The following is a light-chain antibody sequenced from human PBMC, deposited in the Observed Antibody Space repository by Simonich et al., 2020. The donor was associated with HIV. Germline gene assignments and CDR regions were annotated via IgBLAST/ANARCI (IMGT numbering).Light chain of an antibody. J-gene: IGKJ4*01. CDR1: QRISSW. Sequence: DIQMTQSPSTLSASVGDRVTITCRASQRISSWLAWFQQKPGKAPKLLIYKASSLESGVPSRFSGSGSGTEFTLTISSLQPDDFATYYCQHYNSYWALTFGGGTKVDTK. CDR2: KAS. V-gene: IGKV1-5*03. CDR3: QHYNSYWALT.